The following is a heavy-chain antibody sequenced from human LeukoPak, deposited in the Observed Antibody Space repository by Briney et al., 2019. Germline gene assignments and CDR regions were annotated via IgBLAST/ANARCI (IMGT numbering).Heavy chain of an antibody. J-gene: IGHJ4*02. D-gene: IGHD2-15*01. CDR2: GST. V-gene: IGHV4-34*01. CDR3: AREYCSGGSCYAHFDY. Sequence: GSTNYNPSLKSRVTISVDTSKNQFSLKLSSVTAADTAVYYCAREYCSGGSCYAHFDYWGQGTLVTVSS.